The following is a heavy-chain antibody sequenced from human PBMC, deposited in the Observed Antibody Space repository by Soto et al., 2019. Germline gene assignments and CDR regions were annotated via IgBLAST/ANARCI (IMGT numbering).Heavy chain of an antibody. D-gene: IGHD5-12*01. V-gene: IGHV4-34*01. CDR3: ATFQRWLQLGIFDY. CDR1: GGSFSGYY. J-gene: IGHJ4*02. CDR2: INHSGST. Sequence: SETLSLTCAVYGGSFSGYYWSWIRQPPGKGLEWIGEINHSGSTNYNPSLKSRVTISVDTSKNQFSLKLSSVTAADTAVYYCATFQRWLQLGIFDYWGQGTLVTVSS.